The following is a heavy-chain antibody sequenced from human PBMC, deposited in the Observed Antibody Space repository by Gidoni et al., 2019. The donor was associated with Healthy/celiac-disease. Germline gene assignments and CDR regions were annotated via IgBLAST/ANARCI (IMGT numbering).Heavy chain of an antibody. J-gene: IGHJ4*02. Sequence: NGLEWVSAISGSGGSTHYADSVKGRFTISRDNSKNTLYLQMNSLRSEDTAVYYGAKGLVGARGGAYFDYWGQGTLVTVSS. CDR3: AKGLVGARGGAYFDY. V-gene: IGHV3-23*01. D-gene: IGHD1-26*01. CDR2: ISGSGGST.